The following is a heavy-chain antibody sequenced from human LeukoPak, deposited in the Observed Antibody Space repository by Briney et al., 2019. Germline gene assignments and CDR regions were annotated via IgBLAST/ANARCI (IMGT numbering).Heavy chain of an antibody. D-gene: IGHD6-19*01. V-gene: IGHV1-18*01. CDR3: ARVTHLPGIAVAGTWVGTRYYYGMDV. CDR1: GYTFTSYG. J-gene: IGHJ6*02. Sequence: ASVKVSCKASGYTFTSYGISWVRRAPGQGLEWMGWISAYNGNTNYAQKLQGRVTMTTDTSTSTAYMELRSLRSDDTAVYYCARVTHLPGIAVAGTWVGTRYYYGMDVWRQGTTVTVSS. CDR2: ISAYNGNT.